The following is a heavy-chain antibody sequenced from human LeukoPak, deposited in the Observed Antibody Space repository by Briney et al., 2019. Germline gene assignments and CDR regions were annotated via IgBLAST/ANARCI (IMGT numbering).Heavy chain of an antibody. CDR1: EFTFSDYY. V-gene: IGHV3-11*01. CDR3: ARSTVTTIGGYFDY. D-gene: IGHD4-17*01. Sequence: GGSLRLSCAASEFTFSDYYMSWIRQAPGKGLEWVSYISSSGDITHYADSVKGRFTISRDNAKKSLYLQMNSLRVEDTAVYYCARSTVTTIGGYFDYWGQGTLVTVSS. J-gene: IGHJ4*02. CDR2: ISSSGDIT.